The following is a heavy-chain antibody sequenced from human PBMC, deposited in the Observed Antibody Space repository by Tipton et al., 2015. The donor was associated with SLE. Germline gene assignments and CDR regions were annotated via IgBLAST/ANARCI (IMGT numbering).Heavy chain of an antibody. CDR3: AREQKGFDS. D-gene: IGHD1/OR15-1a*01. V-gene: IGHV4-34*01. CDR1: GGSFSDYY. Sequence: TLSLTCVVSGGSFSDYYWSWIRQPPGKGLEWIGEINHRGGTNYTPSLKSRVTISVDTSRKQFSLKMSSVTVADTAVYYCAREQKGFDSWGQGTLVTVSS. J-gene: IGHJ4*02. CDR2: INHRGGT.